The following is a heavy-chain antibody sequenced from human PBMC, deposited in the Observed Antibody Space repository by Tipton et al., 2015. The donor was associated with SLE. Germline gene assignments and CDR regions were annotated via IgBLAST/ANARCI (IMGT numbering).Heavy chain of an antibody. CDR1: GFTFSRYA. CDR2: ISGSGGST. CDR3: AKGPLFYDILTGSLGYYYYGMDV. V-gene: IGHV3-23*01. Sequence: SLRLSCAASGFTFSRYAMSWVRQAPGKGLEWVSAISGSGGSTYYADSVKGRFTISRDNSKNTLYLQMNSLRAEDTAVYYCAKGPLFYDILTGSLGYYYYGMDVWGQGTTVTVSS. D-gene: IGHD3-9*01. J-gene: IGHJ6*02.